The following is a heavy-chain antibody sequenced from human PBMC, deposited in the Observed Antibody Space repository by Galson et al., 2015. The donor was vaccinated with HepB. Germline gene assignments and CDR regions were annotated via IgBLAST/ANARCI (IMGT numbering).Heavy chain of an antibody. CDR3: ARDRRWRASHWFDP. V-gene: IGHV1-2*02. D-gene: IGHD2-15*01. J-gene: IGHJ5*02. Sequence: SVKVSCKASGYTFTGYYMHWVRQAPGQGLEWMGWINPNSGGTNYAQKFQGRVTMTRDTSISTAYMELSRLRSDDTAVYYCARDRRWRASHWFDPWGQGTLFTVSS. CDR2: INPNSGGT. CDR1: GYTFTGYY.